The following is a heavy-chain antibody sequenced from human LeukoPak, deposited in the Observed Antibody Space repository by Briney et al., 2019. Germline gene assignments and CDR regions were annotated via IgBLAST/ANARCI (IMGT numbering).Heavy chain of an antibody. CDR3: ARGQSYSGSYVNWFDP. J-gene: IGHJ5*02. CDR2: IYYSGST. D-gene: IGHD1-26*01. Sequence: SETLSLTCTVSGGSISSYYWSWTRQPPGKGLEWIGYIYYSGSTNYNPSLKSRVTISVDTSKNQFSLKLSSVTAADTAVYYCARGQSYSGSYVNWFDPWGQGTLVTVSS. CDR1: GGSISSYY. V-gene: IGHV4-59*01.